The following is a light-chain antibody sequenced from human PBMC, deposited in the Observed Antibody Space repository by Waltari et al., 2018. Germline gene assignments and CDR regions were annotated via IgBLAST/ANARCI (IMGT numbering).Light chain of an antibody. CDR1: SSDVGRYKF. V-gene: IGLV2-8*01. CDR3: SSYAGGNTLV. CDR2: EVF. J-gene: IGLJ2*01. Sequence: QPALTQPPSASGSLGHSVTISCTGSSSDVGRYKFVSWYQQDPGKAPNRIFYEVFKRPPGVPDRFSGSKSGNTASLTVAGLQPEDEADYYCSSYAGGNTLVFGGGTRLTVL.